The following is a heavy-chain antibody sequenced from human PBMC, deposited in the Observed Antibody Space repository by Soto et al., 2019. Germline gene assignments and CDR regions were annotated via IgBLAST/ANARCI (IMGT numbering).Heavy chain of an antibody. Sequence: HPGRSLRLSCAASGFTFDDYAMHWVRQAPGNGLEWVSGISWNSGSIGYADSVKGRFTISRDNAKNSLYLQMNSLRAEDTALYYCAKDKFPRLWFGVKDYWGQGTLVTVSS. D-gene: IGHD3-10*01. CDR3: AKDKFPRLWFGVKDY. V-gene: IGHV3-9*01. J-gene: IGHJ4*02. CDR2: ISWNSGSI. CDR1: GFTFDDYA.